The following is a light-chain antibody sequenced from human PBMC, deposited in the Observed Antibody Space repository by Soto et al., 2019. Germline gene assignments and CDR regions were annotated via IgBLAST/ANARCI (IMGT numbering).Light chain of an antibody. CDR2: GAS. CDR1: QSISTY. V-gene: IGKV1-39*01. J-gene: IGKJ1*01. Sequence: DIQMTQSPSSLSASVGDRVTITSRASQSISTYLNWYQQKPGKAPKLLIYGASSLQSGVPSRFSGSGSGTDFTLAISSLQPEDFATYYCQHSYNTPRTFGQGTKVEIK. CDR3: QHSYNTPRT.